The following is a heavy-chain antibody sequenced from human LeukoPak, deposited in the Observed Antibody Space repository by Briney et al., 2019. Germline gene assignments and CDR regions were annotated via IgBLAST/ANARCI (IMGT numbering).Heavy chain of an antibody. Sequence: ASVEVSCKASGGTFSSYAISWVRQAPGQGLEWMGGIIPIFGTANYAQKFQGRVTITADESTSTAYMELSSLRSEDTAVYYCAHTLGYCSSTSCPKLYYYYYMDVWGKGTTVTVSS. D-gene: IGHD2-2*01. V-gene: IGHV1-69*13. CDR3: AHTLGYCSSTSCPKLYYYYYMDV. J-gene: IGHJ6*03. CDR1: GGTFSSYA. CDR2: IIPIFGTA.